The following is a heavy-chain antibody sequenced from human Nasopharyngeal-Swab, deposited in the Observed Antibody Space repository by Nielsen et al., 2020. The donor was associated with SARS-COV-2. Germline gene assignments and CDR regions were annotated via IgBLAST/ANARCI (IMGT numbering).Heavy chain of an antibody. V-gene: IGHV3-9*01. Sequence: SLKISCAASGFTFDDYAMHWVRQAPGKGLEWVSGISWNSGSIGYADSVKGRFTVSRDNSKDTLYLHLNSLTIEDTAVYYCAKHLGRRVRGVRYGLDVWGQGTTVTVSS. J-gene: IGHJ6*02. CDR1: GFTFDDYA. CDR3: AKHLGRRVRGVRYGLDV. CDR2: ISWNSGSI. D-gene: IGHD3-10*01.